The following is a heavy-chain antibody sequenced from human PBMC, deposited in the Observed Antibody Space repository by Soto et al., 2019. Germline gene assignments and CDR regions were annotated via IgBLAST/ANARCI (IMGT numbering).Heavy chain of an antibody. Sequence: QVQLVESGGGVVQPGRSLRLSCAASGFTFSSYAMHWVRQAPGKGLEWVAVISYDGSNKYYADSVKGRFTISRDNSKNTLYLQMNSLRAEDTAVYYCARVNPVDTTGFDYWGQGTLVTVSS. J-gene: IGHJ4*02. CDR1: GFTFSSYA. D-gene: IGHD5-18*01. CDR2: ISYDGSNK. CDR3: ARVNPVDTTGFDY. V-gene: IGHV3-30-3*01.